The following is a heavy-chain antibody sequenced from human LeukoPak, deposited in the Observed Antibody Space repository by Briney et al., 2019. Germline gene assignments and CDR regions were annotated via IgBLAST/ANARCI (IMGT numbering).Heavy chain of an antibody. J-gene: IGHJ4*02. V-gene: IGHV1-18*01. D-gene: IGHD1-26*01. CDR2: ISAYNGNT. CDR1: GYTFTSYG. CDR3: ARGPIGGLRKGFDI. Sequence: ASVKVSCKASGYTFTSYGISWVRQAPGQGLEWMGWISAYNGNTNYAQKLQGRVTMTTDTAVTTAYMDLDGLISDDAAVYFCARGPIGGLRKGFDIWGQETLVPVSS.